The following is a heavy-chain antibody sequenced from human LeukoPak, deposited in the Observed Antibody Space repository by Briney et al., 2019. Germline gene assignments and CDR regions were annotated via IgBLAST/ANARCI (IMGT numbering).Heavy chain of an antibody. CDR1: GYTFTSYA. CDR3: AIVGAIYYYYGMDV. D-gene: IGHD1-26*01. CDR2: INTNTGNP. J-gene: IGHJ6*02. V-gene: IGHV7-4-1*02. Sequence: ASVKVSCKASGYTFTSYAMSWVRQAPGQGLEWMGWINTNTGNPTYAQGFTGRFVFSLDASVSTAYLQISSLKAEDTAVYYCAIVGAIYYYYGMDVWGQGTTVTVSS.